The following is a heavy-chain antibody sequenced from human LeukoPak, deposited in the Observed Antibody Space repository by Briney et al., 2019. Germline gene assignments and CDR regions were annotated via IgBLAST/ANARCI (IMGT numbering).Heavy chain of an antibody. CDR2: ISSNGGST. J-gene: IGHJ4*02. CDR3: AKDGSVAAADYYFDY. V-gene: IGHV3-64*01. Sequence: GGSLRLSCAASGFTFSSYAMHWVRQAPGKGLEYVSAISSNGGSTYYANSVKGRFTISRDNSKNTLYLQMGSLRAEDMAVYYCAKDGSVAAADYYFDYWGQGTLVTVSS. CDR1: GFTFSSYA. D-gene: IGHD6-13*01.